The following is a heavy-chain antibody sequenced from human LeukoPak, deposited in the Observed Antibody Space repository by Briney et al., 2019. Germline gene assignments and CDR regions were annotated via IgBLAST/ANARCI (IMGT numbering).Heavy chain of an antibody. CDR1: GFTFSDYF. CDR3: ATEGASALFDS. V-gene: IGHV3-11*05. J-gene: IGHJ5*01. D-gene: IGHD1-26*01. CDR2: ISRDARYT. Sequence: GGSLRLSCAASGFTFSDYFMSWIRQAPGEGLEWLAYISRDARYTNYADSVRGRFTIFRDNAKNSLFLQMNSLRADDTAVYYCATEGASALFDSWGQGALVSVSS.